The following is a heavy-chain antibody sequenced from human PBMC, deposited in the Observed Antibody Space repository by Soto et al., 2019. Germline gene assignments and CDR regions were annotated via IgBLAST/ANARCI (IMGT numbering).Heavy chain of an antibody. CDR2: IYHSGST. D-gene: IGHD3-9*01. CDR1: GGSISSSNW. V-gene: IGHV4-4*02. Sequence: QVQLQESGPGLVKPSGTLSLTCAVSGGSISSSNWWSWVRQPPGKGLEWIGEIYHSGSTNYNPSLTSRVTISVDKSKNQFSLKLSSVTAADTAVYYCASLTSGDLTGNYIDYWGQGTLVTVSS. CDR3: ASLTSGDLTGNYIDY. J-gene: IGHJ4*02.